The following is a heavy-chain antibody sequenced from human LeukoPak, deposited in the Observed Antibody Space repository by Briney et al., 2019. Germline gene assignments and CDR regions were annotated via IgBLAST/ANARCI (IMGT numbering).Heavy chain of an antibody. D-gene: IGHD3-10*01. CDR1: GYSFITHW. J-gene: IGHJ4*02. V-gene: IGHV5-51*01. Sequence: GESLKISCKASGYSFITHWIAWVRQTPGKGLEWMGIIYPGDSDTKYSPSFQGQVTISADKSISTAYLQRSSLKASDTAMYYCAKGAGGSGSYYPYFWGQGTLVTVSS. CDR2: IYPGDSDT. CDR3: AKGAGGSGSYYPYF.